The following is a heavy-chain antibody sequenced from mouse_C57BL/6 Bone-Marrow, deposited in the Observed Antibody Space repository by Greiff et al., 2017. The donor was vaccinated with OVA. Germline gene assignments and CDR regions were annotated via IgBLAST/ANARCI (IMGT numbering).Heavy chain of an antibody. Sequence: HLVESGGGLVQPGGSLKLSCAASGFTFSDYYMYWVRQTPEKRLEWVAYISNGGGSTYYPDTVKGRFTISRDNAKNTLYLQMSRLKSEDTAMYYCARLGSPFAYWGQGTLVTVSA. D-gene: IGHD6-1*01. V-gene: IGHV5-12*01. CDR3: ARLGSPFAY. CDR1: GFTFSDYY. CDR2: ISNGGGST. J-gene: IGHJ3*01.